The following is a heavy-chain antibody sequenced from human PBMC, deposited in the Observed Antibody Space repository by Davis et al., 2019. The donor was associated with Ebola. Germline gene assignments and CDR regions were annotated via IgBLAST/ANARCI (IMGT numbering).Heavy chain of an antibody. Sequence: PGGSLRLSCDVYGGSFSGQFWSWIRQPPGKGLEWIGETSHRGVAKYNPSLKSRVTISVDTPRNQISLKLSSVTAADTAVYYCARLRRYCTSTSCFVRWFDPWGQGTLVTVSS. V-gene: IGHV4-34*01. CDR3: ARLRRYCTSTSCFVRWFDP. CDR1: GGSFSGQF. D-gene: IGHD2-2*01. J-gene: IGHJ5*02. CDR2: TSHRGVA.